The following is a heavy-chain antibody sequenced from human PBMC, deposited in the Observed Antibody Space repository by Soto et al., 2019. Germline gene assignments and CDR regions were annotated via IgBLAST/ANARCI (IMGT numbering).Heavy chain of an antibody. J-gene: IGHJ4*02. Sequence: EVQLLESGGGLVQHGGSLRLSCAASGFTFSSCAMSWVRQAPGKGLEWVSGIGAGGAGTYYADSVKGRFTISRDNSKNTVYLLMDSLRAEDTAVYYCAKERRQIDYWGQGTLVTVSS. V-gene: IGHV3-23*01. CDR1: GFTFSSCA. CDR3: AKERRQIDY. CDR2: IGAGGAGT.